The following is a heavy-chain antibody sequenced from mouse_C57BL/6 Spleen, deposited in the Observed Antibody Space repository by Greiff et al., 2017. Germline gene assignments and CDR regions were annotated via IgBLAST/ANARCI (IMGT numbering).Heavy chain of an antibody. D-gene: IGHD1-1*01. J-gene: IGHJ2*01. Sequence: VKLQESGAELVKPGASVKISCKASGYAFSSYWMNWVKQRPGKGLEWIGQIYPGDGDTNYNGKFKGKATLTADKSSSTAYMQLSSLTSEDSAVYFCAREDTTVVKDYFDYWGQGTTLTVSS. CDR1: GYAFSSYW. CDR2: IYPGDGDT. V-gene: IGHV1-80*01. CDR3: AREDTTVVKDYFDY.